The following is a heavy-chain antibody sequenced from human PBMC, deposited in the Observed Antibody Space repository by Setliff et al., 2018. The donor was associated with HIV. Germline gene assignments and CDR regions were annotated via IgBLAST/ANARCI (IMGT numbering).Heavy chain of an antibody. V-gene: IGHV1-2*02. D-gene: IGHD1-20*01. CDR2: VNPRNGGI. Sequence: ASVKVSCKSSGYTFIDYYLHWVRQAPGQGLEWVGWVNPRNGGINYSQRFQGRVTMTRDTSIGTAYMELNRLKSDDAAVYFCARKSLSGTIDYWGQGTLVTVSS. J-gene: IGHJ4*02. CDR3: ARKSLSGTIDY. CDR1: GYTFIDYY.